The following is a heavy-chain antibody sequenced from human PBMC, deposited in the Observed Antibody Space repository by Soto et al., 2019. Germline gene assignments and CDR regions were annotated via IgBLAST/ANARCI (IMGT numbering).Heavy chain of an antibody. J-gene: IGHJ5*02. CDR1: GYTFTSYY. CDR3: ARAAGYCSGGSCLYNWFDP. D-gene: IGHD2-15*01. V-gene: IGHV1-46*01. Sequence: ASVKVSCKASGYTFTSYYMHWVRQAPGQGLEWMGIINPSGGSTSYAQKFQGRVTMTRDTSTSTVYMELSSLRSEDTAVYYCARAAGYCSGGSCLYNWFDPWGQGTLVTVSS. CDR2: INPSGGST.